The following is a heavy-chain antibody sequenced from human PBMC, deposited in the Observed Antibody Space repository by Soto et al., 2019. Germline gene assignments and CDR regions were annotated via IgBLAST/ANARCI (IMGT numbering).Heavy chain of an antibody. CDR3: ARGRNIGWYGLSDY. Sequence: GGSLRLSCTTSGFTFGDYAMSWFRQAPGKGLEWVGFIGSKTFGGTAEHAASVKDRFTVSRDDSKSIAYLQMNSLKTEDTGVYYCARGRNIGWYGLSDYWGQGTLVTVSS. D-gene: IGHD6-19*01. CDR2: IGSKTFGGTA. CDR1: GFTFGDYA. J-gene: IGHJ4*02. V-gene: IGHV3-49*03.